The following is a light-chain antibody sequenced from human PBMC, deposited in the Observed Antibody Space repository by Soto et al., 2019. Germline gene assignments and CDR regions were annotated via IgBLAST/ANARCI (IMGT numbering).Light chain of an antibody. V-gene: IGKV1-5*03. Sequence: DIQMTQSPSTLSASVGDRVTITCRASQSISNWLAWYQQKPGKAPKLLIYKASTLESGVPSRFSGSGSGTEFTLTISSLQPDDFATYSCQQFEGTFGQGTKVEIK. CDR2: KAS. CDR3: QQFEGT. J-gene: IGKJ1*01. CDR1: QSISNW.